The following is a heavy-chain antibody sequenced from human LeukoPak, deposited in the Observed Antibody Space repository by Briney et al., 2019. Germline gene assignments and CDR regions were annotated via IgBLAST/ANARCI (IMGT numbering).Heavy chain of an antibody. J-gene: IGHJ6*03. CDR1: GFTFSSYD. D-gene: IGHD3-3*01. CDR3: AKVGRRITIFGVVPKHMDV. CDR2: ISGSGGST. V-gene: IGHV3-23*01. Sequence: PGGSLRLSCAASGFTFSSYDMHWVRQAPGKGLEWVSAISGSGGSTYYADSVKGRFTISRDNSKNTMYMQMNSLRAEDTAVYYCAKVGRRITIFGVVPKHMDVWGKGTTVTVSS.